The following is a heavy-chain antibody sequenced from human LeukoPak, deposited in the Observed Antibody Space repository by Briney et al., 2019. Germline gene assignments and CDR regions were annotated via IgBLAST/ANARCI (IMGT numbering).Heavy chain of an antibody. CDR3: ARGSRLPAAINY. CDR1: GYTFTSYD. CDR2: MNPNRGNT. Sequence: GASVKVSCKASGYTFTSYDINWVRQATGQGLEWMGWMNPNRGNTGYATKFQARVTMPRNTSISTAYMELSSLRSEDTAVNSCARGSRLPAAINYWGQGTLVTVSS. J-gene: IGHJ4*02. V-gene: IGHV1-8*01. D-gene: IGHD2-2*02.